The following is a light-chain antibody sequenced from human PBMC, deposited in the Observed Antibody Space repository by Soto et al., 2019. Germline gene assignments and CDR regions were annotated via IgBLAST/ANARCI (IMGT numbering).Light chain of an antibody. CDR1: QDINKN. J-gene: IGKJ1*01. Sequence: DIQITQSPSSLSSSVSDRFTITCQASQDINKNLIWYQQKPGKAPKLLIYDASSRATGIPDRFSGRGAGKDITLTISTLELEDSAEYCCQQYGSSPWTFGQGTKVDIK. V-gene: IGKV1-33*01. CDR3: QQYGSSPWT. CDR2: DAS.